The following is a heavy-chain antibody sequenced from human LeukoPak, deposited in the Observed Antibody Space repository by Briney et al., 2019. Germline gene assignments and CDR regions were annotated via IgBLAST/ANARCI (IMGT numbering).Heavy chain of an antibody. CDR1: GGTFSSYA. CDR2: IIPIFGTA. CDR3: ARAARGARPGAFDI. J-gene: IGHJ3*02. D-gene: IGHD6-6*01. V-gene: IGHV1-69*13. Sequence: ASVKVSCKASGGTFSSYAISWVRQAPGQGLEWMGGIIPIFGTANYAQKFQGRVTITADESTSTAYMELSSLRSEDTAVYYFARAARGARPGAFDIWGQGTMVTVSS.